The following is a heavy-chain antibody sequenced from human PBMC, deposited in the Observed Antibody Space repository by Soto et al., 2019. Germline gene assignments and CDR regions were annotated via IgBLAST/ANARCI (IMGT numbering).Heavy chain of an antibody. D-gene: IGHD3-3*01. Sequence: QVQLVESGGGVVQPGRSLRLSCAASGFTFSSYCMHWVRQAPGKGPEWVAVIRYDGSNKYYADSVNGRFTISRDNSKTTLYLKMNSLRAEDTAVYYCAREGGYDFWSAYDFDYWGQGTLVTVSS. CDR2: IRYDGSNK. J-gene: IGHJ4*02. V-gene: IGHV3-33*01. CDR3: AREGGYDFWSAYDFDY. CDR1: GFTFSSYC.